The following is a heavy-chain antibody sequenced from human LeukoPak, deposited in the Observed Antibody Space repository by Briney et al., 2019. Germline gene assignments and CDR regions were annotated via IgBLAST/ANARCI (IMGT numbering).Heavy chain of an antibody. J-gene: IGHJ5*02. CDR2: ISGSGGST. D-gene: IGHD3-9*01. CDR1: GFTFSSYA. Sequence: GGSLRLSCAASGFTFSSYAMSWVRQAPGKGLEWVSAISGSGGSTYYADSVKGRFTISRDNSKNTLYLQMNSLRAEDTAVYYCAKEMRPYDILTGYFPTWGQGTLVIVSS. CDR3: AKEMRPYDILTGYFPT. V-gene: IGHV3-23*01.